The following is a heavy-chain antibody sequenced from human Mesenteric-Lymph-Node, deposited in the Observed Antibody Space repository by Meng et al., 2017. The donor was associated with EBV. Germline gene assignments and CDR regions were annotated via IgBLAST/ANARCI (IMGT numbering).Heavy chain of an antibody. CDR1: SDSISSTSYH. CDR2: IYYSGTT. V-gene: IGHV4-39*01. J-gene: IGHJ4*02. D-gene: IGHD3-10*01. Sequence: QLHLQEPGPGLVRPSGTRSLICTVSSDSISSTSYHWGWIRQPPGKGLEWIGSIYYSGTTYFNPSLESRVSISVDTSKKQFSLRLTSVTAADTAVYYCARQYGSSFDYWGQGTLVTVSS. CDR3: ARQYGSSFDY.